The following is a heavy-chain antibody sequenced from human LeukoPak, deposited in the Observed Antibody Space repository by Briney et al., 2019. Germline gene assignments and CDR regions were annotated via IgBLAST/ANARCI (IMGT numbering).Heavy chain of an antibody. CDR1: GFTFDDYA. J-gene: IGHJ4*02. CDR2: ISWDSGSI. V-gene: IGHV3-9*01. Sequence: PGGSLRLSCAASGFTFDDYAMHWVRQAPGKGLAWVSGISWDSGSIDYADSVKGRFTISRDNAKNSLYLQMNSLRPEDTALYYCAKDIATITGTTSSFDYWGQGTLVTVSS. CDR3: AKDIATITGTTSSFDY. D-gene: IGHD1-7*01.